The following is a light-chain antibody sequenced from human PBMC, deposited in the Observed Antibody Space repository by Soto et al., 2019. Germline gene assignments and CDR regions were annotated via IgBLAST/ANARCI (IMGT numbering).Light chain of an antibody. V-gene: IGLV1-47*01. CDR2: RNN. Sequence: QSVLTQPPSASGTPGQRVTISCSGSSSNIETNYVYWYQQLPGTAPKGLIYRNNQRPSRVPDRFSASKSGTSATLAISGLRSDDEADYYCAAWLGGLSGWVFGGGTKLTVL. CDR3: AAWLGGLSGWV. CDR1: SSNIETNY. J-gene: IGLJ3*02.